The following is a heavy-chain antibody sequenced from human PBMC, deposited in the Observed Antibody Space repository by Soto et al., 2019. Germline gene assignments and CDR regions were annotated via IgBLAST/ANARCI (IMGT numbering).Heavy chain of an antibody. Sequence: QVHLVQSGAELKKPGSSVNISCKASGGTFGTYGLNWVRQFPGQGLDWMGGIIPASDTENYAQKFQGRVTITADKSTNIAHMQMDSLTSDDTAVYYCATAVTAGTYYNYGLDVWGQGTTVTVS. CDR1: GGTFGTYG. D-gene: IGHD2-21*02. CDR3: ATAVTAGTYYNYGLDV. J-gene: IGHJ6*02. V-gene: IGHV1-69*14. CDR2: IIPASDTE.